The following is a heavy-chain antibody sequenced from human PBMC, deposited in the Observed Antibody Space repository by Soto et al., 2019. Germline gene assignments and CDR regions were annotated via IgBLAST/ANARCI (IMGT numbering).Heavy chain of an antibody. CDR3: ARDHGGDCSGGSCYPGRYFDY. CDR1: GGTFSSYA. Sequence: QVQLVQSGAEVKKPGSSVKVSCKASGGTFSSYAISWVRQAPGQGLEWMGGIIPIFGTANYAQKFQGRVTITADESTSTAYIELSSLRSEDTAVYYCARDHGGDCSGGSCYPGRYFDYWGQGTLVTVSS. V-gene: IGHV1-69*01. D-gene: IGHD2-15*01. CDR2: IIPIFGTA. J-gene: IGHJ4*02.